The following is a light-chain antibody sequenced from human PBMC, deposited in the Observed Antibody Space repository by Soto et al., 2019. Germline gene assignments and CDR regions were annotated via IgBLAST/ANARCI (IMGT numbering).Light chain of an antibody. CDR3: SSYTSSSTPVV. V-gene: IGLV2-14*03. CDR1: TRDVGGYNY. CDR2: DVT. Sequence: QSALTQPASVSGSHGQSITISCTGTTRDVGGYNYVSWYQQHPGKTPKLMIYDVTNRPSGVSNRFSGSKSGNTASLTISGLQAEDEADYYCSSYTSSSTPVVFGGGTKVTVL. J-gene: IGLJ2*01.